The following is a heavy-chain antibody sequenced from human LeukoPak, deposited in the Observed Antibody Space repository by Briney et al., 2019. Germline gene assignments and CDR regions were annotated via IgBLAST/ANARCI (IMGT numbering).Heavy chain of an antibody. J-gene: IGHJ4*02. V-gene: IGHV3-48*02. D-gene: IGHD5-18*01. CDR2: ASGSSNI. CDR3: ARDGLHTAHFDY. Sequence: GGSLRLSCAASGFTFSSYTMNWVRQAPGKGLEWVSTASGSSNIHYSDSVKGRFTISRDNARNSLYLQMNSLRDEDTAVYYCARDGLHTAHFDYWGQGTLVTVSS. CDR1: GFTFSSYT.